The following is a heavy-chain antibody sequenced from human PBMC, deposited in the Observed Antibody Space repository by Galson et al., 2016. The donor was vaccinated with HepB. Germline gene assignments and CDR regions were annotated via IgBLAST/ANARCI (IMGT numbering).Heavy chain of an antibody. J-gene: IGHJ4*02. CDR3: ARQGDSGWSPLDS. V-gene: IGHV5-51*01. CDR1: GYSFTSYW. CDR2: IYPSDSDT. Sequence: QSGAAVKKPGESLKISCKGSGYSFTSYWIGWVRQMPGKGLEWMGIIYPSDSDTRYSPSFPGQGTISADRSISTASLQWSSLKASDTAMYYCARQGDSGWSPLDSWGQGTLVTVSS. D-gene: IGHD6-19*01.